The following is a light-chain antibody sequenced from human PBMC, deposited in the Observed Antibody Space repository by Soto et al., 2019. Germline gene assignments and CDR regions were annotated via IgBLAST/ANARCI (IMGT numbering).Light chain of an antibody. CDR2: DVT. Sequence: QSVLTQPRSVSGSPGQSVTISCTGTSSDVGGYDYVSWYQRHPGKAPKLMIYDVTKRPSGVPDRFSGSKSGNTASLTISGLQADDEGDYYCCSYAGSYTYVVFGGGTKVTVL. CDR3: CSYAGSYTYVV. CDR1: SSDVGGYDY. J-gene: IGLJ2*01. V-gene: IGLV2-11*01.